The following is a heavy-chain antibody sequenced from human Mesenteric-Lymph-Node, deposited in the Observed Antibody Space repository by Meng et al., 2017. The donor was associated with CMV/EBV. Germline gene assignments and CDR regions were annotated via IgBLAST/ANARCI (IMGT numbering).Heavy chain of an antibody. CDR1: NYIFTKYG. Sequence: PCKASNYIFTKYGICWVRQAPGQGLEWMGWISGYNDDPNYAQKFQDRVTMTAETSTTTAYLELRNLRSDDTAVYYCARNDTNGWYTYWGQGTLVTVSS. CDR2: ISGYNDDP. CDR3: ARNDTNGWYTY. V-gene: IGHV1-18*04. D-gene: IGHD6-19*01. J-gene: IGHJ1*01.